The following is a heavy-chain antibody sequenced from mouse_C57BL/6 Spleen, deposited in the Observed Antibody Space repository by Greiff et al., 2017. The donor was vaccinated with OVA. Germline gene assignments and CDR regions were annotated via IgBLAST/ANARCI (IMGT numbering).Heavy chain of an antibody. Sequence: VQLKESGPGLAKPSQTLSLTCSVTGYSITSAYWNWIRKFPGNKLEYMGYISYSGSTYYNPSLKSRISITRDTSKNQYYLQLNSVTTEDTATYYCARSRATVPFAYWGQGTLVTVSA. CDR2: ISYSGST. D-gene: IGHD1-1*01. CDR1: GYSITSAY. CDR3: ARSRATVPFAY. J-gene: IGHJ3*01. V-gene: IGHV3-8*01.